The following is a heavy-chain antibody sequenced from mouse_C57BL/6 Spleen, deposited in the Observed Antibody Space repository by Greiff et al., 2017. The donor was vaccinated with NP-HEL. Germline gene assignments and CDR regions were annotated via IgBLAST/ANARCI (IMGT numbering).Heavy chain of an antibody. CDR1: GYTFTSYW. D-gene: IGHD1-1*01. CDR2: IYPSDSET. Sequence: VQLQQPGAELVRPGSSVKLSCKASGYTFTSYWMDWVKQRPGQGLEWIGNIYPSDSETHYNQKFKDKATLTVDKSSSTAYMQLSSLTSEDSAVCYCARTHYYGSSYPFDYWGQGTTLTVSS. V-gene: IGHV1-61*01. J-gene: IGHJ2*01. CDR3: ARTHYYGSSYPFDY.